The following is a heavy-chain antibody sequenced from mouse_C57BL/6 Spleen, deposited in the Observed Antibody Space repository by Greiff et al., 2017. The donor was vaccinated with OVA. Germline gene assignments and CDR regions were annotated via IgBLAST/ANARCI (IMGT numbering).Heavy chain of an antibody. CDR2: IWSGGST. V-gene: IGHV2-2*01. CDR1: GFSLTSYG. Sequence: QVQLKQSGPGLVQPSQSLSISCTASGFSLTSYGVHWVRQSPGKGLEWLGVIWSGGSTDYNAAFISRLSISKDKSTNQVFFKMNSLQADDTAIYYCASDSSGYVAWFAYWGQGTLVTVSA. J-gene: IGHJ3*01. D-gene: IGHD3-2*02. CDR3: ASDSSGYVAWFAY.